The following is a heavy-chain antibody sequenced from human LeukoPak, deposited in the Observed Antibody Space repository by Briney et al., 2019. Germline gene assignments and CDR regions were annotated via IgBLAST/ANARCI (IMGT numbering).Heavy chain of an antibody. CDR3: ARGWGLGYCSSTSCYPDAFDI. D-gene: IGHD2-2*01. V-gene: IGHV1-8*03. CDR2: MNPNSGNT. J-gene: IGHJ3*02. CDR1: GYTFTSYD. Sequence: GASVKVSCKASGYTFTSYDINWVRQATGQGLEWMGWMNPNSGNTGYAQKFQGRVTITRNTSISTAYMELSSLRSEDTAVYYCARGWGLGYCSSTSCYPDAFDIWGQGTMVTVSS.